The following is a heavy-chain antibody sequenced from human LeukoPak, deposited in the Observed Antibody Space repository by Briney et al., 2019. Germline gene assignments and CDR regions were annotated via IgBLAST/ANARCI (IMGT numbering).Heavy chain of an antibody. CDR1: GGSISSGGYY. D-gene: IGHD4-23*01. CDR2: IYHSGST. V-gene: IGHV4-30-2*01. J-gene: IGHJ3*02. CDR3: ARDSRTTTVVTPDAFDI. Sequence: PSQTLSLTCTVSGGSISSGGYYWSWIRQPPGKGLEWIGYIYHSGSTYYNPSLKSRVTISVDRSKNQFSLKLSSVTAADTAVYYCARDSRTTTVVTPDAFDIWGQGTMVTVSS.